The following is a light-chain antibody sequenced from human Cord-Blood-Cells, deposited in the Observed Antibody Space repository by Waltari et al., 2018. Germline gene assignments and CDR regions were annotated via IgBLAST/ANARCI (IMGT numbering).Light chain of an antibody. CDR2: AAS. CDR1: QSISSY. Sequence: DIQMTRSHSSFSASEETGATSTCRASQSISSYLNWYQQKPGKAPKLLIYAASSLQSGVPSRFSGSGSGTDFTLTISSLQPEDFATYYCQQSYSTPLTFGGGTKVEIK. CDR3: QQSYSTPLT. V-gene: IGKV1-39*01. J-gene: IGKJ4*01.